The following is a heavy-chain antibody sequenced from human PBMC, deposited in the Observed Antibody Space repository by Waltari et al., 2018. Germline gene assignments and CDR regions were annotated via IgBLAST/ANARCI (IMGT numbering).Heavy chain of an antibody. V-gene: IGHV3-23*01. CDR1: GFTFSSYA. Sequence: EVQLLESGGGLVQPGGSLRLSCAASGFTFSSYAMSWVRQAPGKGLGWVSAIRGSGGSTYYADSVKGRFTISRDNSKNTLYLQMNSLRAEDTAVYYCAKDSPYYDFWSGLDYWGQGTLVTVSS. D-gene: IGHD3-3*01. J-gene: IGHJ4*02. CDR3: AKDSPYYDFWSGLDY. CDR2: IRGSGGST.